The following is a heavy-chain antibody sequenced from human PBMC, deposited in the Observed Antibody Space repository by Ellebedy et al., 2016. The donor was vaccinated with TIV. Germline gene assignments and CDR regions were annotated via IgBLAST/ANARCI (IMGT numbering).Heavy chain of an antibody. CDR2: INHSGST. CDR1: GGSFSGYY. Sequence: SETLSLTXAVYGGSFSGYYWSWIRQPPGKGLEWIGEINHSGSTNYNPSLKSRVTISVDTSKNQFSLKLSSVTAADTAVYYCARGDDEGDGPYSSSWSAASWGQGTLVTVSS. CDR3: ARGDDEGDGPYSSSWSAAS. V-gene: IGHV4-34*01. D-gene: IGHD6-13*01. J-gene: IGHJ4*02.